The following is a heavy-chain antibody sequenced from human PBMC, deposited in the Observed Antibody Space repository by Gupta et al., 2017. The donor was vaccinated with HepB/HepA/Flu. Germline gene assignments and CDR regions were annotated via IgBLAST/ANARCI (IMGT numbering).Heavy chain of an antibody. Sequence: QVQLVQSGAEVKKPGASVKVSCKASGYTFTSYYMHWVRQAPGQGLEWMGIINPSGGSTSYAQKFQGRVTMTRDTSTSTVYMELSSLRSEDTTVYYCARDGPMATILDYYGMDVWGQGTTVTVSS. V-gene: IGHV1-46*01. CDR3: ARDGPMATILDYYGMDV. D-gene: IGHD5-12*01. CDR2: INPSGGST. CDR1: GYTFTSYY. J-gene: IGHJ6*02.